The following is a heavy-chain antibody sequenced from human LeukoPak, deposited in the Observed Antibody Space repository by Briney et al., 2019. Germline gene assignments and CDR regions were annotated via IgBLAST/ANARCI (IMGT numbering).Heavy chain of an antibody. D-gene: IGHD3-10*01. CDR3: ARGPLLWFGEFPYYFDY. CDR2: IYYSGST. CDR1: GGSISSGGYY. Sequence: SETLSLTCNVSGGSISSGGYYWRWIRQHPGMGREWIGYIYYSGSTYYNPSLKSRVTISVDTSKNQFSLKLSSVTAADTAVYYCARGPLLWFGEFPYYFDYWGQGTLVTVSS. J-gene: IGHJ4*02. V-gene: IGHV4-31*03.